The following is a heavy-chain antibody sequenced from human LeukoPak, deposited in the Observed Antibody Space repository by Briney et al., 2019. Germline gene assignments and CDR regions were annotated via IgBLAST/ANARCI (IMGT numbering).Heavy chain of an antibody. Sequence: SETLSLTCTVPGGSISSYYWSWIRQPAGKGLEWIGRIYTSGSTNYNPSLKSRVTMSVDTSKNQFSLKLSSVTAADTAVYYCARVSRIQLWHYYGMDVWGQGTTVTVSS. CDR2: IYTSGST. J-gene: IGHJ6*02. CDR1: GGSISSYY. CDR3: ARVSRIQLWHYYGMDV. D-gene: IGHD5-18*01. V-gene: IGHV4-4*07.